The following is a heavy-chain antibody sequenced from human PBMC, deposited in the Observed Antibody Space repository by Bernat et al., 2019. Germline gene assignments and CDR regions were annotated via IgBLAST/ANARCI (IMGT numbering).Heavy chain of an antibody. CDR2: IWYDGSNK. J-gene: IGHJ3*02. CDR1: GFTFSSYG. D-gene: IGHD2-15*01. V-gene: IGHV3-33*01. Sequence: VQLVESGGGVVQPGRSLRLSCAASGFTFSSYGMHWVRQAPGKGLEWVAVIWYDGSNKYYADSVKGRFTISRDNSKNTLYLQMNSLRAEDTAVYYCARDGGYCSGGSCYHDAFDIWGQGTMVTVSS. CDR3: ARDGGYCSGGSCYHDAFDI.